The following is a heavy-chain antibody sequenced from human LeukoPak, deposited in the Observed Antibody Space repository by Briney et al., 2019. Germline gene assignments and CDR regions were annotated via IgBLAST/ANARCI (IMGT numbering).Heavy chain of an antibody. CDR2: IYYNGSA. V-gene: IGHV4-59*12. J-gene: IGHJ4*02. D-gene: IGHD3-10*01. Sequence: SETLSLTCTVSGGSIRYYYWSWIRQSPGKGLEWIGYIYYNGSANYNPSLKSRVTISVDTSKNQFSLKLSSVTAADTAVYYCARVRAQRITMVRGVFLDYWGQGTLVTVSS. CDR3: ARVRAQRITMVRGVFLDY. CDR1: GGSIRYYY.